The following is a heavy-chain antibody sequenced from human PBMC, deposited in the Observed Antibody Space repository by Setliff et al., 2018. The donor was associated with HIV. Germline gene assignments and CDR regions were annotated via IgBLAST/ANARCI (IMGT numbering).Heavy chain of an antibody. V-gene: IGHV4-34*01. CDR2: INHSGST. CDR1: GGSFSVYY. CDR3: ARGRDYTGSWFRPFYLDF. D-gene: IGHD3-3*01. J-gene: IGHJ4*01. Sequence: SETLSLTCAVYGGSFSVYYWSWIRHPPGEGLEWLGEINHSGSTAYNLALESRVSMSIDTSKNQFSLKLTSVTAADTAIYYCARGRDYTGSWFRPFYLDFWGHGNLVTVSS.